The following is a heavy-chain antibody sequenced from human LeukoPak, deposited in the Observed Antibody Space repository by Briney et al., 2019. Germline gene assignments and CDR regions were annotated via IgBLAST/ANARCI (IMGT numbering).Heavy chain of an antibody. Sequence: ASVKVSCKASGYTFTSYGINWVRQATGQGLEWMGWMNPNSGNTGYAQKFQGRVTITRNTSISTAYMELSSLRSEDTAVYYCARAPRTVTPWGYYYYYYYMDVWGKGTTVTVSS. D-gene: IGHD4-11*01. CDR2: MNPNSGNT. V-gene: IGHV1-8*03. CDR1: GYTFTSYG. CDR3: ARAPRTVTPWGYYYYYYYMDV. J-gene: IGHJ6*03.